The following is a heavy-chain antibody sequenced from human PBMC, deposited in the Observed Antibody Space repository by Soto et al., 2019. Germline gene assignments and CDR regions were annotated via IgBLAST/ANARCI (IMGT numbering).Heavy chain of an antibody. D-gene: IGHD3-9*01. J-gene: IGHJ4*02. CDR2: KPYTGSP. V-gene: IGHV4-61*01. CDR3: ARDGHAILTSDYSVY. Sequence: SETLSLTCSVSCDSVSRGIYHWSWIRQPPGKGLDWIGFKPYTGSPNYNPSLKSRLVISIDTSKNQFSLNLSSVTATDTAVYYCARDGHAILTSDYSVYWGQGTLVNVSS. CDR1: CDSVSRGIYH.